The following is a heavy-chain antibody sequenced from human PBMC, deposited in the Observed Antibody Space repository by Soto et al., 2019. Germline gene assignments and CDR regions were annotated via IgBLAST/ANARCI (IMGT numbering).Heavy chain of an antibody. CDR1: GYNFTSYW. Sequence: GESLKISCKGSGYNFTSYWISWVRQMPGKGLEWIGRIDPSDSYTDYSPSFQGHVTISADKSISTAYLQWSSLKASDTAMYYCARRARDGYNYLNYYGMDVWGQGTTVTVSS. V-gene: IGHV5-10-1*01. J-gene: IGHJ6*02. D-gene: IGHD5-12*01. CDR2: IDPSDSYT. CDR3: ARRARDGYNYLNYYGMDV.